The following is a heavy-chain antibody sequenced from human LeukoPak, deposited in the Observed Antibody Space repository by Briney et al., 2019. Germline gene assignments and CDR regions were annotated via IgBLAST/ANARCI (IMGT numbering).Heavy chain of an antibody. D-gene: IGHD3-10*01. CDR1: GYTFTDYY. Sequence: ASVKVSCKASGYTFTDYYMHWVRQAPGQGLEWMGWINPNSGGTNYAQKFQGRVTMTRDTSISTAYMELSRLRSDDTAVYYCAREDITMVRGVSAWFDPWGQGTLVTVSS. J-gene: IGHJ5*02. CDR3: AREDITMVRGVSAWFDP. CDR2: INPNSGGT. V-gene: IGHV1-2*02.